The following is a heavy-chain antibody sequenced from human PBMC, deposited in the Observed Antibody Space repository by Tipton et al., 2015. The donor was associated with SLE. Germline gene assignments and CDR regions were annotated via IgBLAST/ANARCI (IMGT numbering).Heavy chain of an antibody. CDR2: IYYSGST. V-gene: IGHV4-59*12. CDR1: GGSISSYY. D-gene: IGHD1-1*01. Sequence: TLSLTCTVSGGSISSYYWSWIRQPPGKGLEWIGYIYYSGSTNYNPSLKSRVTISVDTSKNQFSLKLSSVTAADTAVYYCARRGQLGNLDYLGQGTLVPVSS. J-gene: IGHJ4*02. CDR3: ARRGQLGNLDY.